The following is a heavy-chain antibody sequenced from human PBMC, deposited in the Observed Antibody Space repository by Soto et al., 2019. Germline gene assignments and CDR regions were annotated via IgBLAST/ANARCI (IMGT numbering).Heavy chain of an antibody. Sequence: GGSLRLSCAASGFTFSSYGMHWVRQAPGKGLEWVAVIWYDGSNKYYADSVKGRFTISRDNAKDSLYLQMNSLRAEDTAVYYCAREVVVFGVIIPTPMDVWGQGTTVTVSS. CDR2: IWYDGSNK. V-gene: IGHV3-33*01. CDR3: AREVVVFGVIIPTPMDV. D-gene: IGHD3-22*01. J-gene: IGHJ6*02. CDR1: GFTFSSYG.